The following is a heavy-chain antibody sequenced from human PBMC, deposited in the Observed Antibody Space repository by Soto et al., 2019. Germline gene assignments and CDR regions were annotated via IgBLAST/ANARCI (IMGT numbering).Heavy chain of an antibody. J-gene: IGHJ6*02. CDR3: AKDMAHYDFWGNNERGLEV. CDR2: ISWNSGEI. Sequence: RLSCVGSGFTFEDNAMHWVRQAPGKGLEWVSGISWNSGEIGYGDFVKGRFTISRDNAKKSLYLEINSLRSEDTAVYYCAKDMAHYDFWGNNERGLEVWGQGTTVTVSS. D-gene: IGHD3-3*01. CDR1: GFTFEDNA. V-gene: IGHV3-9*01.